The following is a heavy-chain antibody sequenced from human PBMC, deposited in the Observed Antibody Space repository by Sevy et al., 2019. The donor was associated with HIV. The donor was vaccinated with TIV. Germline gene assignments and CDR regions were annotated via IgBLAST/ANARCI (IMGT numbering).Heavy chain of an antibody. CDR1: GASISSTIYY. J-gene: IGHJ3*02. V-gene: IGHV4-39*01. CDR3: AKHCSHYFDNSGYGEAFDI. CDR2: IHHSGST. D-gene: IGHD3-22*01. Sequence: SETLSLTCSVSGASISSTIYYWAWIRQSPGKGLEWFGSIHHSGSTYYNLSLKSRVTISVDTSKNQFSLKMNSVTAADPAVYYCAKHCSHYFDNSGYGEAFDIWGQGTKVTVSS.